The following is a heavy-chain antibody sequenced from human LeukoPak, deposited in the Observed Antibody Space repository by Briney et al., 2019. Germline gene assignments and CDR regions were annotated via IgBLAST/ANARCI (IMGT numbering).Heavy chain of an antibody. Sequence: ASVKVSCKASGYTFTTYGLSWVRQAPGQGLEWMGWINPNSGGTNYAQKFQGRVTMTRDTSISTAYMELSRLRSDDTAVYYCARRIPTIKSTNVLYYFDYWGQGTLVTVSS. CDR3: ARRIPTIKSTNVLYYFDY. CDR1: GYTFTTYG. D-gene: IGHD2-2*01. J-gene: IGHJ4*02. CDR2: INPNSGGT. V-gene: IGHV1-2*02.